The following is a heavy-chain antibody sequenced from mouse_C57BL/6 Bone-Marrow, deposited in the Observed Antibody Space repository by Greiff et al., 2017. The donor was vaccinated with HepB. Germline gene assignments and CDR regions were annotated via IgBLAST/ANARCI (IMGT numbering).Heavy chain of an antibody. D-gene: IGHD1-1*01. CDR1: GFTFSSYG. Sequence: EVMLVESGGDLVKPGGSLKLSCAASGFTFSSYGMSWVRQTPDKRLEWVATISSGGSYTYYPDSVKGRFTISRDNAKNTLYLQMSSLKSEDTAMYYCARGGITTVVADYWGQGTTLTVSS. J-gene: IGHJ2*01. CDR3: ARGGITTVVADY. CDR2: ISSGGSYT. V-gene: IGHV5-6*01.